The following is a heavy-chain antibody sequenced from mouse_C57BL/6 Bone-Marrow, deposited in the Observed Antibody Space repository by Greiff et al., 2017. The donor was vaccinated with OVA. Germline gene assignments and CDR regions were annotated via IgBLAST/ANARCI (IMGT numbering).Heavy chain of an antibody. CDR1: GFNIKDDY. J-gene: IGHJ2*01. V-gene: IGHV14-4*01. CDR3: TTYRY. Sequence: EVQLQQSGAELVRPGASVKLSCTASGFNIKDDYMHWVKERHEQGLEWIGWIDPENGDTEYASKFQGKATITADTSSKTVYLQLSSLTSEDTAVYYCTTYRYWGQGTTLTVSS. CDR2: IDPENGDT.